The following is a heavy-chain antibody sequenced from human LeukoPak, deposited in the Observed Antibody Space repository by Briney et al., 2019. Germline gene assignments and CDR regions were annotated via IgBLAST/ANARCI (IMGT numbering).Heavy chain of an antibody. Sequence: GGSLRLSCAASGFTFSNYLMHWVRQAPGKGLVWVSRIKSDGSTNYADSVKGRFTISRDNAKNTVSLQMNSLRAEDTGVYYCARAPSEIGGYYPEYFRHWGQGTLVTVSS. J-gene: IGHJ1*01. CDR2: IKSDGST. CDR1: GFTFSNYL. D-gene: IGHD3-22*01. V-gene: IGHV3-74*01. CDR3: ARAPSEIGGYYPEYFRH.